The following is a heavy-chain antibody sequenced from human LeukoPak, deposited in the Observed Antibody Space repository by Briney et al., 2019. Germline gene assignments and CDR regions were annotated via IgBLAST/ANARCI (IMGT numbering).Heavy chain of an antibody. CDR2: IYYSGST. Sequence: PSETLSLTCTVSGGSISSYYWSWIRQPPGKGLEWIGYIYYSGSTNYNPSLKSRVTISVDTSKNQFSLKLSSVTAADTAVYHCARLLEGWDYDLWGRGTLVTVSS. D-gene: IGHD1-1*01. J-gene: IGHJ2*01. V-gene: IGHV4-59*08. CDR3: ARLLEGWDYDL. CDR1: GGSISSYY.